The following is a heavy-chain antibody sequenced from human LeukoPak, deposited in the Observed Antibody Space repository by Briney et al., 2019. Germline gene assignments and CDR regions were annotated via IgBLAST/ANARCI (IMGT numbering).Heavy chain of an antibody. CDR2: IESGGST. CDR1: GVTFSSYW. D-gene: IGHD4-11*01. Sequence: GGSLRLSCAASGVTFSSYWMDWVCQAPGQGMLWLSRIESGGSTMYAESVKGRFTICRDNDQNTIYMQMNSQRAEVTPVYYCVRDNYDVMDVWGQGTVVTVAS. CDR3: VRDNYDVMDV. V-gene: IGHV3-74*03. J-gene: IGHJ3*01.